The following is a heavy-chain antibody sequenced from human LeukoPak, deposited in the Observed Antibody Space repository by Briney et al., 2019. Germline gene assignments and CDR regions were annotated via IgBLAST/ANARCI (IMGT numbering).Heavy chain of an antibody. D-gene: IGHD4-17*01. CDR2: ISGSGGST. CDR1: GFTFSNYA. Sequence: PGGSLRLSCAASGFTFSNYAMSWVRQAPGKGLEWVSGISGSGGSTYYADSVKGRFTISRDNSKNTLYLQMNSLRAEDTVVYYCARGPTVTPSHYYYYGMDVWGQGTTVTVSS. V-gene: IGHV3-23*01. CDR3: ARGPTVTPSHYYYYGMDV. J-gene: IGHJ6*02.